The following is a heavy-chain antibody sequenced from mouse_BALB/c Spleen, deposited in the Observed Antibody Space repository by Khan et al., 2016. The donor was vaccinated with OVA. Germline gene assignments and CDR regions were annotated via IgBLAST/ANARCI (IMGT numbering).Heavy chain of an antibody. CDR3: ARDGYDFDY. J-gene: IGHJ2*01. D-gene: IGHD2-2*01. CDR1: GYSITSGYS. Sequence: EVQLQESGPDLVKPSQSLSLTCTVTGYSITSGYSWHWIRQCPGNKLEWMAYIHYSGSTKYNPSLKSRFSITRDTSKNQFFLQLNSVTTEDTATYYCARDGYDFDYWGQGTTLTVSS. CDR2: IHYSGST. V-gene: IGHV3-1*02.